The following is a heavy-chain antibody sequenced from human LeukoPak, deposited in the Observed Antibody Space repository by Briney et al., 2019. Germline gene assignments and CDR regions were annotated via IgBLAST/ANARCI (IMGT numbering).Heavy chain of an antibody. Sequence: GGSLRLSCAASGFTFSSYAMSWVRQAPGKGLEWVSAISGSGGSTYYADSVKGRFTISRDNSKNTLYLQMNSLRAEDTAVYYCAKMLYYYGSGSVVAFDIWGQGTMVTVSS. CDR1: GFTFSSYA. CDR2: ISGSGGST. CDR3: AKMLYYYGSGSVVAFDI. V-gene: IGHV3-23*01. J-gene: IGHJ3*02. D-gene: IGHD3-10*01.